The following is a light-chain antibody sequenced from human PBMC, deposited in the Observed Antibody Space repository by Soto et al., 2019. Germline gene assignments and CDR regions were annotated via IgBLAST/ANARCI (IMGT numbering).Light chain of an antibody. V-gene: IGKV3-20*01. J-gene: IGKJ4*01. CDR2: GAS. CDR3: QQYGNLPLT. CDR1: QSVSSNY. Sequence: EIVLTQSPGILSLSPGERATLSCRASQSVSSNYLAWHRQKPGQAPRLVIYGASSRATGIPDRFSGSGSGTDFTLTISRLEPEDFAVYYCQQYGNLPLTFGGGTKVEVK.